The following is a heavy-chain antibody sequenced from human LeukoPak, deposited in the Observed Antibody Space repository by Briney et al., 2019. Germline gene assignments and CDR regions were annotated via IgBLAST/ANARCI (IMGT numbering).Heavy chain of an antibody. CDR1: GGTFSSYA. V-gene: IGHV1-69*04. J-gene: IGHJ4*02. CDR2: IIPILGIA. D-gene: IGHD5-18*01. CDR3: AREARRIQLWFDY. Sequence: SSVKVSCKASGGTFSSYAISWVRQAPGQGLEYMGRIIPILGIANYAQKFQGRVTITADKSTSTAYMELSSLRSEDTAVYYCAREARRIQLWFDYWGQGTLVTVSS.